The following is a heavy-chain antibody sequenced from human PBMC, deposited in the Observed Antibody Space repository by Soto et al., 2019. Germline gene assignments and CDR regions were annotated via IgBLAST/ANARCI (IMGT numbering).Heavy chain of an antibody. D-gene: IGHD1-26*01. J-gene: IGHJ6*02. CDR2: IYYSGST. Sequence: SETLSLTCTVSGGSISSSSYYWGWIRQPPGKGLEWIGSIYYSGSTYYNPSLKSRVTISVDTSKNQFSLKLSSVTAADTAVYYCARCLIGSVYGMDVWGQGTTVTVSS. CDR3: ARCLIGSVYGMDV. CDR1: GGSISSSSYY. V-gene: IGHV4-39*07.